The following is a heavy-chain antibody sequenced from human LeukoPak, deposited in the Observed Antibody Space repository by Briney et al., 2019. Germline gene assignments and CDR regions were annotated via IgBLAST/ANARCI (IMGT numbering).Heavy chain of an antibody. D-gene: IGHD3-22*01. CDR3: TRENYYNSRGYFYDY. V-gene: IGHV3-53*01. J-gene: IGHJ4*02. CDR1: GITVGSNY. Sequence: GGSLGLSCAASGITVGSNYMTWVRQAPGKGLEWVSVIYTDGSTHYADSVKGRFTISRDNSKNTLYLQMSSLRAEDTAVYYCTRENYYNSRGYFYDYWGQGTLVTVSS. CDR2: IYTDGST.